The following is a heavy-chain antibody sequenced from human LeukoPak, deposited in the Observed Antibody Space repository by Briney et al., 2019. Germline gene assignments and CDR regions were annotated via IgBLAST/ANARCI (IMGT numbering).Heavy chain of an antibody. V-gene: IGHV3-64*01. Sequence: PGGSLRLSCAASGFTFSSYAMHWVRQAPGKGLEYVSAISSNGGSTYYANSVKGRFTISRDNSKNTLFLHMNSLRADDTAVYYCARFATGDDAFNIWGQGTMVTVSS. CDR3: ARFATGDDAFNI. CDR1: GFTFSSYA. CDR2: ISSNGGST. D-gene: IGHD7-27*01. J-gene: IGHJ3*02.